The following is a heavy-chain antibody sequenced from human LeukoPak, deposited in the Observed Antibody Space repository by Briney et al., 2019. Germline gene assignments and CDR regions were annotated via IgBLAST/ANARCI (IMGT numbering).Heavy chain of an antibody. J-gene: IGHJ4*02. Sequence: PGRSLRLSCAASGFTFSSYGMPWVRQAPGKGLEWVAVISYDGSNKYYADSVKGRFTISRDNSKNTLYLQMNSLRAEDTAVYYCAKTMTGYVWGSPNYWGQGTLVTVSS. V-gene: IGHV3-30*18. CDR3: AKTMTGYVWGSPNY. D-gene: IGHD3-16*01. CDR2: ISYDGSNK. CDR1: GFTFSSYG.